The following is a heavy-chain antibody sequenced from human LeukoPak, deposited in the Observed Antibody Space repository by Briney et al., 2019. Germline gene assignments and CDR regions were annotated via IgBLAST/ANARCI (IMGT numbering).Heavy chain of an antibody. CDR1: GFTFDDYG. V-gene: IGHV3-20*04. D-gene: IGHD3-3*01. Sequence: QAGGSLRLSCAASGFTFDDYGMSWVRQAPGKGLEWVSGINWNGGSTGYADSVKGRFTISRDNAKNSLYLQMNSLRAEDTALYYCARAGYDFWSGYYTDYYYYMDVWGKGTTVTVSS. J-gene: IGHJ6*03. CDR3: ARAGYDFWSGYYTDYYYYMDV. CDR2: INWNGGST.